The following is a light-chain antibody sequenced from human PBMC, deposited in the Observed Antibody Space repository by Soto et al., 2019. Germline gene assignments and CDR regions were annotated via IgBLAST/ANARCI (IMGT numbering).Light chain of an antibody. J-gene: IGKJ5*01. CDR2: DAS. V-gene: IGKV3-11*01. CDR3: QQRSNWPT. CDR1: QSMSSN. Sequence: EIVMTQSPATLSVSPGERATLSCRASQSMSSNLAWYQQRPGQAPRLLIYDASNRATGIPARFSGSGSGTDFTLTISSLEPEDFAVYYCQQRSNWPTFGQGTRLEIK.